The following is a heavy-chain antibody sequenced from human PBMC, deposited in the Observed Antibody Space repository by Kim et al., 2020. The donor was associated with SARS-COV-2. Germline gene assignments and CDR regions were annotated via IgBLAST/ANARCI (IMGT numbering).Heavy chain of an antibody. J-gene: IGHJ6*02. CDR1: GYSFTSYW. Sequence: GESLKISCKGSGYSFTSYWIGWVRQMPGKGLEWMGIIYPGDSDTRYSPSFQGQVTISADKSISTAYLQWSSLKASDTAMYYCARLAEITMVRDKNYGMDVWGQGTTVTVSS. V-gene: IGHV5-51*01. CDR2: IYPGDSDT. D-gene: IGHD3-10*01. CDR3: ARLAEITMVRDKNYGMDV.